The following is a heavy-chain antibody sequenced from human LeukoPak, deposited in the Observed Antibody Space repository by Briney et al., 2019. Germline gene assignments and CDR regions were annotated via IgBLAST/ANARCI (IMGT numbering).Heavy chain of an antibody. D-gene: IGHD2-2*01. J-gene: IGHJ6*03. V-gene: IGHV4-34*01. CDR1: GGSSSCYY. CDR2: INHSGST. CDR3: ARGEIVVVPAASYYYHHTDV. Sequence: SETLSLTCAVYGGSSSCYYWSWIRQPPGKGLEWSGEINHSGSTNYNPSLKSRVTISVDASKNQFSLKLSSVTAADTAVYYCARGEIVVVPAASYYYHHTDVWGTGIPVTVSS.